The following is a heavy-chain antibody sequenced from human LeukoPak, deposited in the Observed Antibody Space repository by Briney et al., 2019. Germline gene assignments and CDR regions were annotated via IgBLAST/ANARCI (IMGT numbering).Heavy chain of an antibody. CDR3: AREQKEYYDFWSGYFSWFDP. CDR2: IYHSGST. Sequence: SETLSLTCSVSGGSMSSYYWSWIRQSPGKGLEWIGYIYHSGSTDYNPSLKSRVTISVDTSKNQFSLKLSSVTAADTAVYYCAREQKEYYDFWSGYFSWFDPWGQGTLVTVSS. D-gene: IGHD3-3*01. CDR1: GGSMSSYY. J-gene: IGHJ5*02. V-gene: IGHV4-59*12.